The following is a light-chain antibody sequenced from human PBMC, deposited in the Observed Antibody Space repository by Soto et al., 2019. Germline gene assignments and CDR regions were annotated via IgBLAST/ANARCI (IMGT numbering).Light chain of an antibody. V-gene: IGKV4-1*01. Sequence: DIVMTQSPDSLAVSLGKRATINCKSSQSVLYSSSNKNYLAWYQQKPGQPPKLLIYWASTRESGVPDRFSGSGSGTDFTLTISSLQAEDVAVYYCQQYYSTPLTFGGGTKVEIK. J-gene: IGKJ4*01. CDR2: WAS. CDR1: QSVLYSSSNKNY. CDR3: QQYYSTPLT.